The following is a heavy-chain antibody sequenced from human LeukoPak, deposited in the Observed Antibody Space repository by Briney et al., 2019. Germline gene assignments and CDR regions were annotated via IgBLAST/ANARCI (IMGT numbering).Heavy chain of an antibody. V-gene: IGHV4-30-4*01. CDR2: IYYSGST. Sequence: SQTLSLTCTVSGGSISSGDYYWSWIRQPPGEGLEWIGYIYYSGSTYYNPSLKSRVTISVDTSKNQFSLKLSSVTAADTAVYYCARDSAYCGGDCYRYFDLWGRGTLVTVSS. J-gene: IGHJ2*01. CDR3: ARDSAYCGGDCYRYFDL. CDR1: GGSISSGDYY. D-gene: IGHD2-21*02.